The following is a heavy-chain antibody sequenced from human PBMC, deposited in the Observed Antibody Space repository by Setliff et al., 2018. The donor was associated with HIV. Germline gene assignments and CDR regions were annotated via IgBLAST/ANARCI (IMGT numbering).Heavy chain of an antibody. CDR2: INTESGNT. J-gene: IGHJ3*02. D-gene: IGHD3-22*01. CDR3: VTFSSGLGYHDIFDI. V-gene: IGHV1-2*02. CDR1: GYTFTTHY. Sequence: ASVKVSCKASGYTFTTHYIHWVRQAPGQGLQWMGWINTESGNTNFAQKFEGRVALTRDTSISTAYMDLRRLRSDDTAVYYCVTFSSGLGYHDIFDIWGQGTGGTVSS.